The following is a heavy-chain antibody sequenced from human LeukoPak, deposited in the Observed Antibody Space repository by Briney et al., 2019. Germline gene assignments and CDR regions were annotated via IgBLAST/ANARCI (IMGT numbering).Heavy chain of an antibody. V-gene: IGHV3-33*01. CDR1: GFTFSSYG. D-gene: IGHD3-10*01. CDR3: ARGGYYLYGMDV. CDR2: IWYDGSNK. J-gene: IGHJ6*02. Sequence: GGSLRLSCAASGFTFSSYGMHRVRQAPGKGLEWVAVIWYDGSNKYYADSVKGRFTISRDNSKNTLYLQMNSLRAEDTAVYYCARGGYYLYGMDVWGQGTTVTVSS.